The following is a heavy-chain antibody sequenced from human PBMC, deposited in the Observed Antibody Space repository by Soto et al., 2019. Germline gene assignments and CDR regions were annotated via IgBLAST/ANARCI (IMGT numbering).Heavy chain of an antibody. Sequence: EVQLVESGGGLVKPGGSLRLSCAASGFTFSNAWMSWVRQAPGKGLEWVGRIKRKTDGGTTDYAAPVKGRFTISRDDSKNTLYLQMNSLKTEDKAVYYCTSLPRRGMDVWCQGTTVTVSS. V-gene: IGHV3-15*01. CDR3: TSLPRRGMDV. J-gene: IGHJ6*02. CDR2: IKRKTDGGTT. CDR1: GFTFSNAW.